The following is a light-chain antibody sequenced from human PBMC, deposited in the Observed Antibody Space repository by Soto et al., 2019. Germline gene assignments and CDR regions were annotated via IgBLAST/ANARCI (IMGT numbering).Light chain of an antibody. J-gene: IGKJ1*01. CDR1: QSVTNN. Sequence: EIVMTQSSATLSLSPGDRATLSCRASQSVTNNLAWYQHKPGQAPSLLIKGASTRATGIPARFSGSGSGTEFTLTISSLQSEDSAVYYCQQYNNWPPAFGQGTKVDIK. V-gene: IGKV3-15*01. CDR2: GAS. CDR3: QQYNNWPPA.